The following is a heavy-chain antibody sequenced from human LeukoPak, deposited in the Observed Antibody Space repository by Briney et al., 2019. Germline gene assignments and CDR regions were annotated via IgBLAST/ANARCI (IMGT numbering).Heavy chain of an antibody. CDR1: GGSISTYY. CDR2: IYFSGST. D-gene: IGHD3-22*01. J-gene: IGHJ4*02. CDR3: ARHKSSGSYPLDY. Sequence: SETLSLACTVSGGSISTYYWSWIRQPPGKGLEWIGHIYFSGSTNYNPSLKSRVTISVDTSKNQFSLKLSSVTAADTAVYYCARHKSSGSYPLDYWGQGILVTVSS. V-gene: IGHV4-59*08.